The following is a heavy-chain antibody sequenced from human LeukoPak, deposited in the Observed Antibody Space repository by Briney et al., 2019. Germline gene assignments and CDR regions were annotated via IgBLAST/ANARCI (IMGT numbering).Heavy chain of an antibody. V-gene: IGHV4-59*01. J-gene: IGHJ5*02. CDR2: IYYSGST. Sequence: SETLSLTCTVSGGSISSYYWSWIRQPPGKGLEWIGYIYYSGSTNYNPSLKSRVTISVDTSKNQFSLKLSSVTAADTAVYYCARSYCGGDCSPPNWFDPWGQGTPVTVSS. CDR3: ARSYCGGDCSPPNWFDP. CDR1: GGSISSYY. D-gene: IGHD2-21*02.